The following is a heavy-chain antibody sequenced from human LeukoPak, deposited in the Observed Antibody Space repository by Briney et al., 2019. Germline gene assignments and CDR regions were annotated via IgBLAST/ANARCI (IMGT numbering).Heavy chain of an antibody. CDR2: IGGSATTT. Sequence: GGSLRLSCAASGFTFRTYAMSWVRQAPGKGLEWVSMIGGSATTTFYANSVEGRFTISRDNSRATLYLQMNSLRAEDTAIYFCVKGNNFYDSSGYYDYWGQGTLVTVSS. V-gene: IGHV3-23*01. CDR3: VKGNNFYDSSGYYDY. J-gene: IGHJ4*02. CDR1: GFTFRTYA. D-gene: IGHD3-22*01.